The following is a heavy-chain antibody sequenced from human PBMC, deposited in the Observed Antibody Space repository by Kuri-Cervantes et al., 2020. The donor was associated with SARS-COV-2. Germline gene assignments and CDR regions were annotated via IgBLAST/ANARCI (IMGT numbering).Heavy chain of an antibody. CDR2: ISSSGGST. CDR3: ARGFLEWLDY. Sequence: GESLKISCAASGFTFDDYGMSWVRQAPGKGLEWVSAISSSGGSTYYADSVKGRFTISRDNSKTTLYLQMNSLRAEDTAVYYCARGFLEWLDYWGQGTLVTVSS. D-gene: IGHD3-3*01. V-gene: IGHV3-23*01. CDR1: GFTFDDYG. J-gene: IGHJ4*02.